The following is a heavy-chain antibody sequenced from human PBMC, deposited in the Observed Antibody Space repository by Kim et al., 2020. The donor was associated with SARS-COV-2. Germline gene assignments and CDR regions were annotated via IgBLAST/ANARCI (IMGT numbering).Heavy chain of an antibody. J-gene: IGHJ4*02. V-gene: IGHV4-59*08. CDR1: GGSISSYY. CDR3: ARLGYYDSSGYYEGIHY. CDR2: IYYSGST. D-gene: IGHD3-22*01. Sequence: SETLSLTCTVSGGSISSYYWSWIRQPPGKGLEWIGYIYYSGSTNYNPSLKSRVTISVDTSKNQFSLKLSSVTAADTAVYYCARLGYYDSSGYYEGIHYWGQGTLVTVSS.